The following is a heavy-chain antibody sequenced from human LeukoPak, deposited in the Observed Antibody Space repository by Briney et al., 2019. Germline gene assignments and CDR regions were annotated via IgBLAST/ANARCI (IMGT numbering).Heavy chain of an antibody. CDR1: GGSISGYY. CDR3: ARAGDYYDSSGYILFDY. V-gene: IGHV4-59*01. CDR2: IYYSGST. J-gene: IGHJ4*02. Sequence: SETLSLTCTVSGGSISGYYWSWIRQPPGKGLEWIGYIYYSGSTNYNPSLKSRVTISVDTSKNQFSLKLSSVTAADTAVYYCARAGDYYDSSGYILFDYWGQGTLVTVSS. D-gene: IGHD3-22*01.